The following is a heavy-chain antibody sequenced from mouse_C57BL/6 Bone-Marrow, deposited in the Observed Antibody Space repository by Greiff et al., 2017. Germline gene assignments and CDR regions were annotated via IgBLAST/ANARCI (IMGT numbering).Heavy chain of an antibody. CDR1: GYTFTDYY. CDR3: ARRDLHGRYFDV. J-gene: IGHJ1*03. CDR2: IFPGSGST. V-gene: IGHV1-75*01. Sequence: VQLQESGPELVKPGASVKISCQASGYTFTDYYINWVKQRPGQGLEWIGWIFPGSGSTYYNENFKGPATLTVDKSSSTAYMLHSSLTSEDAAVYYCARRDLHGRYFDVWGTGTTVTV. D-gene: IGHD5-1*01.